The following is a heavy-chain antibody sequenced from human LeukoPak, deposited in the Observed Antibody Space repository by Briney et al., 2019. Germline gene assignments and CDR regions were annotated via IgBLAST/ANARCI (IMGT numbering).Heavy chain of an antibody. V-gene: IGHV1-2*02. Sequence: ASVKVSCKASGYTFTGYYMHWVRQAPGQGLEWMGWINPNSGGTNYAQKFQGRVTMTRDTSISTAYMELSRLRSDDTAVYYCARADLVVPAAIHHYWGQGTLVTVSS. J-gene: IGHJ4*02. CDR3: ARADLVVPAAIHHY. CDR1: GYTFTGYY. CDR2: INPNSGGT. D-gene: IGHD2-2*02.